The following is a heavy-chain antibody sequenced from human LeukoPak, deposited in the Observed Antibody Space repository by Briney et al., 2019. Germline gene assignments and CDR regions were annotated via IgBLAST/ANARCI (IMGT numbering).Heavy chain of an antibody. J-gene: IGHJ4*02. CDR2: ISSSTTYT. V-gene: IGHV3-11*03. CDR3: ATSPRGSAY. CDR1: GFTFSDYY. Sequence: PGGSLRLSCAASGFTFSDYYMTWIRQAPGKGLEWVSYISSSTTYTNYADPVKGRFTISRDNAKNSLYLQMNSLRAEDTAVYYCATSPRGSAYWGQGTLVTVSS. D-gene: IGHD1-1*01.